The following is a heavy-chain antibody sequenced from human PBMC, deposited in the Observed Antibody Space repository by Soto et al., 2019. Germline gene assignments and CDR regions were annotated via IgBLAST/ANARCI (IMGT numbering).Heavy chain of an antibody. CDR2: ISAYNGNT. CDR3: ARDLRRTPFDP. D-gene: IGHD5-12*01. Sequence: ASVKVSFKASGYTFTSYGISWVRQSPGQGLEWMGWISAYNGNTNYAQKLQGRVTMTKDTSTSKAYMELRSLRSDDTAVYYGARDLRRTPFDPWGQGTLVTVCS. CDR1: GYTFTSYG. J-gene: IGHJ5*02. V-gene: IGHV1-18*01.